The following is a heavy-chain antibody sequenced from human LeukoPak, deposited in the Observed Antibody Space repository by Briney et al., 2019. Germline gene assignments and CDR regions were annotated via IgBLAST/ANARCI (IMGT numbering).Heavy chain of an antibody. J-gene: IGHJ4*02. CDR1: GGSFSGYY. D-gene: IGHD3-16*01. CDR3: TSGRWGIDY. Sequence: SETLSLTCAVYGGSFSGYYWSWIRQPPGKGLEWIGEINHSGSTNYNPSLKSRVTISVDTSKNKFSLKLSSVTAADTAVYYCTSGRWGIDYWGQGTLVTVSS. V-gene: IGHV4-34*01. CDR2: INHSGST.